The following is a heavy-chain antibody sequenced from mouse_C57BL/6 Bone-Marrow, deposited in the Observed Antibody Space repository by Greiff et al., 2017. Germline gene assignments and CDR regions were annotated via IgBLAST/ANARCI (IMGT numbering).Heavy chain of an antibody. CDR2: INPYNGDT. CDR3: AENYDYDVYFDV. Sequence: EVQLQQSGPELVKPGDSVKISCKASGYSFTGYFMNWVMQSHGKSLEWIGRINPYNGDTFYNQKFKGEATLTVDKSSSTAHMELRSLTSEDSAVYYCAENYDYDVYFDVWGTGTTVTVSS. J-gene: IGHJ1*03. D-gene: IGHD2-4*01. V-gene: IGHV1-20*01. CDR1: GYSFTGYF.